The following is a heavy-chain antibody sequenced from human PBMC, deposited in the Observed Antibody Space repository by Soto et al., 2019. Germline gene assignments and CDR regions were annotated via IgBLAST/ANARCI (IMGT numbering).Heavy chain of an antibody. CDR3: AKPKIAARGVGSFHI. CDR2: IIPIFGTA. Sequence: SVKVSCKASGGTFSSYAISWVRQAPGQGLEWMGGIIPIFGTANYAQKFQGRVTITADESTSTAYMELSSLRSEDTAVYYCAKPKIAARGVGSFHIRGQAIMLTV. J-gene: IGHJ3*02. CDR1: GGTFSSYA. D-gene: IGHD6-6*01. V-gene: IGHV1-69*13.